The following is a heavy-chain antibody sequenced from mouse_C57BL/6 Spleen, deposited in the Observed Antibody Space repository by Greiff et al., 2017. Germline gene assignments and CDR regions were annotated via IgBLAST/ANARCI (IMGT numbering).Heavy chain of an antibody. CDR1: GYTFTDYN. V-gene: IGHV1-22*01. CDR3: ARTYDYDPFAY. D-gene: IGHD2-4*01. J-gene: IGHJ3*01. Sequence: EVQLQQSGPELVKPGASVKMSCKASGYTFTDYNMHWVKQSHGKSLEWIGYINPNNGGTSYNQQFKGKATLTVNKSSSTAYMELRSLTSEDSAVYYCARTYDYDPFAYGGQGTLVTVSA. CDR2: INPNNGGT.